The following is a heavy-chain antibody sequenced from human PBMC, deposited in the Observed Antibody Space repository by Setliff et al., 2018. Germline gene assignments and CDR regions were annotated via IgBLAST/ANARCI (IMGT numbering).Heavy chain of an antibody. CDR2: TIPFFGTT. J-gene: IGHJ6*03. V-gene: IGHV1-69*05. Sequence: SVKVSCKASGGTFNNYGVTWVRQAPGQGLEWMGGTIPFFGTTNYAQKFQGRVTITTDESTSTAYMELSSLRSEDTAVYYCAREGVDSRSSTDYRYYMDVWGKGTTVTVSS. D-gene: IGHD6-6*01. CDR1: GGTFNNYG. CDR3: AREGVDSRSSTDYRYYMDV.